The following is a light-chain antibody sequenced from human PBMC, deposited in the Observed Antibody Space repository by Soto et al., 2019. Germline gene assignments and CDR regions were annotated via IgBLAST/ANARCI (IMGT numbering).Light chain of an antibody. CDR3: LPHYNYPHT. J-gene: IGKJ2*01. CDR1: RDIRND. Sequence: AIQMTQSPSSLSASVGDRVTITCRASRDIRNDLGWYQQKLGKAPKLLIYAGSSSQSGVPSRFSGSGSGTDFTLTISSLQPEDFAVYYCLPHYNYPHTFGQGTKLEIK. CDR2: AGS. V-gene: IGKV1-6*01.